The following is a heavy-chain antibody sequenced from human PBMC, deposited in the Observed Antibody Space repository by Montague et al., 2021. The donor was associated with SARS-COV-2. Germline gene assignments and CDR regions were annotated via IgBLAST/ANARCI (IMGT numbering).Heavy chain of an antibody. J-gene: IGHJ6*02. V-gene: IGHV4-59*01. Sequence: SGTLSLTCTVSGGSISSYYWSWIRQPPGKGLEWIGYIYYSGSTNYNPSLKSRVTISVDTSKNQFSLKLSSVTAADTAVYYCAREGSGRGYYYYGMDVWGQGTTVTVSS. D-gene: IGHD3-10*01. CDR3: AREGSGRGYYYYGMDV. CDR2: IYYSGST. CDR1: GGSISSYY.